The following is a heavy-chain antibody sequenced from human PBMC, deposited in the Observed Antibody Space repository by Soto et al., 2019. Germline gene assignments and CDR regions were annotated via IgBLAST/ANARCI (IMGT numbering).Heavy chain of an antibody. D-gene: IGHD3-22*01. CDR1: GGSISSYY. J-gene: IGHJ3*02. V-gene: IGHV4-59*08. Sequence: QVQLQESSPGLVKPSETLSLTCTVSGGSISSYYWSWIRQPPGKGLEWIGYIYYSGSTNYNPSLKSRVTISVDTSKNQFSLKLSSVTAADTAVYYCARRVTTPDAFDIWGQGTMVTVSS. CDR3: ARRVTTPDAFDI. CDR2: IYYSGST.